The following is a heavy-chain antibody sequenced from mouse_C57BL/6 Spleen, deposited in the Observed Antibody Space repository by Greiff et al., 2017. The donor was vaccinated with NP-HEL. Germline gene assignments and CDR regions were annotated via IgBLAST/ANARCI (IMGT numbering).Heavy chain of an antibody. CDR1: GYSFTGYY. D-gene: IGHD2-5*01. CDR2: INPSTGGT. J-gene: IGHJ1*03. V-gene: IGHV1-42*01. CDR3: SSGYSKGDCYFDV. Sequence: VQLKESGPELVKPGASVKISCKASGYSFTGYYMNWVKQSPEKSLEWIGEINPSTGGTTYNQKFKAKATLTVDKSSSTAYMQLKSLTSEDSSVYYCSSGYSKGDCYFDVWGTGTTVTVSS.